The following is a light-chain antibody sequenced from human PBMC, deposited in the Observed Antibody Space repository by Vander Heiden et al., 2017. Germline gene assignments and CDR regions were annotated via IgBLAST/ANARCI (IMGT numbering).Light chain of an antibody. J-gene: IGKJ2*01. CDR2: GAS. V-gene: IGKV3-15*01. CDR1: QSVSSN. CDR3: QQYNIWPLYT. Sequence: EIAMTQSPATLSVSPGERATLSCRASQSVSSNLAWYPQKTGQAPRLLIYGASTRAAGIPARFSGSGSGTEFTLTISRLQSEDFAVYSCQQYNIWPLYTFGQGTKLEIK.